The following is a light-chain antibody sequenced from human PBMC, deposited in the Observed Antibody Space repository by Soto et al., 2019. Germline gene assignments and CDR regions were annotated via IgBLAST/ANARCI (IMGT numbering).Light chain of an antibody. V-gene: IGLV2-14*01. CDR1: SSDVGGYKY. Sequence: QSALTQPASVSGSPGQSITISCTGTSSDVGGYKYVSWYQQNPGKAPKLMIYEVSDRPSGVSNRFSGSKSGNTASLTISDVQAEDEADYYCSSFTSSKTVVFGGGTKLTVL. J-gene: IGLJ3*02. CDR3: SSFTSSKTVV. CDR2: EVS.